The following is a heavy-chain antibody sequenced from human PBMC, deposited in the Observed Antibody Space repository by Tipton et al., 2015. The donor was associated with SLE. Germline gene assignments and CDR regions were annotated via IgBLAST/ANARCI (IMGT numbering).Heavy chain of an antibody. V-gene: IGHV4-39*07. Sequence: TLSLTCTVSGGSISSGGYYWSWIRQPPGKGLEWIGEINHSGSTNYNPSLKSRVTISVDTSKNQFSLKLSSVTAADTAVYYCARLTMIRWRGFDYWGQGTLVTVSS. J-gene: IGHJ4*02. D-gene: IGHD3-22*01. CDR3: ARLTMIRWRGFDY. CDR2: INHSGST. CDR1: GGSISSGGYY.